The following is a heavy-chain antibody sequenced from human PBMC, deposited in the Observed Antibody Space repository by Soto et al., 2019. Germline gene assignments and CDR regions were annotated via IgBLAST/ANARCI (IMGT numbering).Heavy chain of an antibody. CDR2: MYNTGST. J-gene: IGHJ6*02. D-gene: IGHD2-21*02. CDR1: GGSISGYY. CDR3: ARDLWGYCGTDCYPLDV. V-gene: IGHV4-59*01. Sequence: SETLSLTCTVSGGSISGYYWSWIRQPPGKGLEWIGYMYNTGSTVYNPSFKSRVTISVDTSKNQFSLKLNSVTAAGTAVYYCARDLWGYCGTDCYPLDVWGQGTTDTVSS.